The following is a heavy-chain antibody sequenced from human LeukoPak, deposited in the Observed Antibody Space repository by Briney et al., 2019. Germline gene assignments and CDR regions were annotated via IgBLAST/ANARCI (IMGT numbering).Heavy chain of an antibody. CDR1: GFTFSSNV. V-gene: IGHV3-23*01. J-gene: IGHJ6*03. D-gene: IGHD1-14*01. CDR2: VIHSGSNT. CDR3: AKDVGSVYYYYMDV. Sequence: GGSLTLSCAASGFTFSSNVMNWVRQAPGKGLEWVSGVIHSGSNTSYADSVKGRFTISRDNSKNTLYLQMNSLRAEDTAVYYCAKDVGSVYYYYMDVWGKGTTVTVSS.